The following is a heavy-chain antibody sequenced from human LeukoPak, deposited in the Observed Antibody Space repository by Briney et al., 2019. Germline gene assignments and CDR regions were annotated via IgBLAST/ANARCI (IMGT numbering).Heavy chain of an antibody. CDR3: ARQNYGSAPLRY. D-gene: IGHD3-10*01. Sequence: SETLSLTCAVYGGPFSGYYWSWIRQPPGKGLEWIGEINHSGSTNYNPSLMSRVTISVDTSKNQFSLKLSSVTAADTAVYFCARQNYGSAPLRYWGQGTLVTVSS. CDR1: GGPFSGYY. V-gene: IGHV4-34*01. CDR2: INHSGST. J-gene: IGHJ4*02.